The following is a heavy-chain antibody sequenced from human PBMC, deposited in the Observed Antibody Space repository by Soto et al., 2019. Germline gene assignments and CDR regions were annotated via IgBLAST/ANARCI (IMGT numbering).Heavy chain of an antibody. CDR3: ARAHLSLEPNYDSSGYYYS. J-gene: IGHJ4*02. Sequence: QVQLVQSGAEVKKPGSSVKVSCKASGGTFSSYAISWVRQAPGQGLEWMGGIIPIFGTANYAQKFQGRVTITADESTSTAYMELSSLRSEDTAVYYCARAHLSLEPNYDSSGYYYSWGQGTLVTVSS. D-gene: IGHD3-22*01. CDR2: IIPIFGTA. V-gene: IGHV1-69*01. CDR1: GGTFSSYA.